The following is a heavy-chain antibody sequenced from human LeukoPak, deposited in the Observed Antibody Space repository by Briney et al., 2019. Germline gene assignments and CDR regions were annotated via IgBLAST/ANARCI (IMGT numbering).Heavy chain of an antibody. CDR1: GFTFSSYA. J-gene: IGHJ4*02. V-gene: IGHV3-23*01. CDR2: ISDNGGNT. CDR3: ASNILTGYYPDFFDY. Sequence: GGSPRLSCAASGFTFSSYAMNWVRQAPGKGLEWVSAISDNGGNTYYADSVKGRFTISRDNSKNTLYLQMSSLRAEDTAVYYCASNILTGYYPDFFDYWGQGTLVTVSS. D-gene: IGHD3-9*01.